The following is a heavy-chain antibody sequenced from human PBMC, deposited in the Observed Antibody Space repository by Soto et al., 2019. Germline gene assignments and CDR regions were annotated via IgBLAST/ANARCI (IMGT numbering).Heavy chain of an antibody. CDR2: INHSGST. J-gene: IGHJ1*01. CDR1: GGSFSGYY. CDR3: ARMDRREYFQH. Sequence: QVQLQQWGAGLLKPSETLSLTCAVYGGSFSGYYWSWIRQPPGKGLEWIGEINHSGSTNYNPSLKSRDTISVDTSKNQFSLKLSSVTAADTAVYYCARMDRREYFQHWGQGTLVTVSS. V-gene: IGHV4-34*01.